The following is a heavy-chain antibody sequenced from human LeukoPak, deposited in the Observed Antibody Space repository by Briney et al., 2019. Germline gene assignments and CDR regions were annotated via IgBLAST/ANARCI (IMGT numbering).Heavy chain of an antibody. J-gene: IGHJ4*02. Sequence: SETLSLTCTVSGGSISSYYWSWIRQPPGKGLEWIGYVHYGGKTNYNPSLKSRVTMSVDTSKNQFSLNLSSVTPADTAVYYCARVSGGGGDWGQGTLVTVSS. CDR2: VHYGGKT. CDR3: ARVSGGGGD. CDR1: GGSISSYY. V-gene: IGHV4-59*01. D-gene: IGHD2-21*01.